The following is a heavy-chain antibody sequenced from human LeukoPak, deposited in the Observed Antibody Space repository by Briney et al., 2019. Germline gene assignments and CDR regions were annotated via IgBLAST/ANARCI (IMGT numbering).Heavy chain of an antibody. J-gene: IGHJ3*02. V-gene: IGHV3-7*01. CDR2: IKQDGSER. Sequence: GGSLRLSCAASGFTFSTYWMTWVRQAPGKGLEWVANIKQDGSERHYADSVTGRFTISRDNAKNSLYLQMSSLRAEDTAVYYCARDVSPRYSSGWADAFDIWGQGTMVTVSS. CDR1: GFTFSTYW. D-gene: IGHD6-19*01. CDR3: ARDVSPRYSSGWADAFDI.